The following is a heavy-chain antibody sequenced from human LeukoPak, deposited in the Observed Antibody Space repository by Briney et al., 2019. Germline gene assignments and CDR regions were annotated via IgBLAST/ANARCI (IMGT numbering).Heavy chain of an antibody. J-gene: IGHJ4*02. CDR3: AMTTVVNTFDY. CDR1: GFTFSSYA. Sequence: PGGSLRLSCAASGFTFSSYAMSWVRQAPGKGLEWVANIKQDGSEKYYVDSVKGRFTISRDNAKNSLYLQMNSLRAKDTAVYYCAMTTVVNTFDYWGQGTLVTVSS. V-gene: IGHV3-7*01. CDR2: IKQDGSEK. D-gene: IGHD4-17*01.